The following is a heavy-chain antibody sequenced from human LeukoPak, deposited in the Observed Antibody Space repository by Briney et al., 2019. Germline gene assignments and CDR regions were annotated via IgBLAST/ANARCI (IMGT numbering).Heavy chain of an antibody. J-gene: IGHJ4*02. CDR3: AKVVRGAIDY. D-gene: IGHD3-10*01. Sequence: GGSLRLSCAAPGFTFSSYAMSWVRRAQGKGLEGVSAISGSGGSTYYADSVKGRFTISRDNSKNTLYLQMNSLRAEDTAVYYCAKVVRGAIDYWGQGTLVTVSS. V-gene: IGHV3-23*01. CDR1: GFTFSSYA. CDR2: ISGSGGST.